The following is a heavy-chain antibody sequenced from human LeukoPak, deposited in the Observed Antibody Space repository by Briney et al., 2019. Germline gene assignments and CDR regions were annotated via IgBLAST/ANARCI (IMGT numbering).Heavy chain of an antibody. J-gene: IGHJ3*02. V-gene: IGHV3-23*02. D-gene: IGHD2-15*01. CDR3: AKDGGIGKGAFDI. CDR1: GFTFSSYA. CDR2: ISGSGGST. Sequence: GGSLRLSCAASGFTFSSYAMSWVRQAPGKGLEWVSAISGSGGSTYYGDSVKGRFTISRDNSKNTLYLQMYSLRAEDTAVYYCAKDGGIGKGAFDIWGQGTMVTVSS.